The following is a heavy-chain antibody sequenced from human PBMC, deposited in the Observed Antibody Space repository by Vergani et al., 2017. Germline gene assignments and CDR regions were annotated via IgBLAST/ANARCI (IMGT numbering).Heavy chain of an antibody. V-gene: IGHV4-39*07. CDR1: GGSISSSSYY. CDR2: IYYSGST. Sequence: QLQLQESGPGLVKPSETLSLTCTVSGGSISSSSYYWGWIRQPPGKGLEWIGSIYYSGSTYYNPSLKSRVTISVDTSKNQFSLKLSSVTAADTAVYYCASGSSWNNWFDPWGQGTLVTVSS. CDR3: ASGSSWNNWFDP. D-gene: IGHD6-13*01. J-gene: IGHJ5*02.